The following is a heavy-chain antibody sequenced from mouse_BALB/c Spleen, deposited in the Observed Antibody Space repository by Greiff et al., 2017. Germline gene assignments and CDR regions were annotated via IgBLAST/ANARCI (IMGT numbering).Heavy chain of an antibody. V-gene: IGHV3-2*02. CDR1: GYSITSDYA. CDR3: ARWNDYDYAMDY. D-gene: IGHD2-4*01. J-gene: IGHJ4*01. CDR2: ISYSGST. Sequence: VQLKESGPGLVKPSQSLSLTCTVTGYSITSDYAWNWIRQFPGNKLEWMGYISYSGSTSYNPSLKSRISITRDTSKNQFFLQLNSVTTEDTATYYCARWNDYDYAMDYWGQGTSVTVSS.